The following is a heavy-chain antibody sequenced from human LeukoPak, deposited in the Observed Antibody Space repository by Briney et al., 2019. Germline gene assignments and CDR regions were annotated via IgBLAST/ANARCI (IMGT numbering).Heavy chain of an antibody. CDR1: GFTFSSYG. Sequence: GGSLRLSCAASGFTFSSYGMHWVRQAPGKGLEWVAVIWYGGSNKYYADSVKGRFTISRDNSKNTLYLQMNSLRAEDTAVYYCASFAHGINWGQGTLVTVSS. CDR3: ASFAHGIN. CDR2: IWYGGSNK. V-gene: IGHV3-33*01. D-gene: IGHD2-15*01. J-gene: IGHJ4*02.